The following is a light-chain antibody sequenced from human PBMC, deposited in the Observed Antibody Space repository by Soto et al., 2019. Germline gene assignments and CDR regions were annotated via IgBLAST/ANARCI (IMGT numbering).Light chain of an antibody. J-gene: IGKJ1*01. Sequence: DMQMTQSPSSLSASVGDRVTITCRAGQGIGNYLAWYQHKPGGVPKLLIYAASTLRSGVPSRFSGSGSVTDFTLTISSLQPEDVATYYCQWYYNAPGTFGQGTKVEI. V-gene: IGKV1-27*01. CDR3: QWYYNAPGT. CDR2: AAS. CDR1: QGIGNY.